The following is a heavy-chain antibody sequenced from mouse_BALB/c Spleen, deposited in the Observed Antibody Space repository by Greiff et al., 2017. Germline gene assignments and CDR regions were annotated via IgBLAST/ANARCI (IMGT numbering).Heavy chain of an antibody. J-gene: IGHJ2*01. CDR2: ISSGSSTI. Sequence: EVQLVESGGGLVQPGGSRKLSCAASGFTFSSFGMHWVRQAPEKGLEWVAYISSGSSTIYYADTVKGRSTISRDNPKNTLFLQMTSLRSEDTAMYYCARNYGSSYDYWGQGTTLTVSS. V-gene: IGHV5-17*02. D-gene: IGHD1-1*01. CDR1: GFTFSSFG. CDR3: ARNYGSSYDY.